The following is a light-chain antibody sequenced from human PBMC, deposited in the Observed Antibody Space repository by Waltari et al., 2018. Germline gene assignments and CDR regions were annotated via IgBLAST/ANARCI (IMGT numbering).Light chain of an antibody. Sequence: QSALTQPASVSGSPGQSITISCTGTSSAVGGYNYVSRYQQHPGKAPKLIIYDVSNRPSGVSNRFSGSKSGNTASLTISGLQAEDEADYYCSSYTSSSTLEVFGGGTKLTVL. CDR1: SSAVGGYNY. V-gene: IGLV2-14*03. CDR3: SSYTSSSTLEV. J-gene: IGLJ2*01. CDR2: DVS.